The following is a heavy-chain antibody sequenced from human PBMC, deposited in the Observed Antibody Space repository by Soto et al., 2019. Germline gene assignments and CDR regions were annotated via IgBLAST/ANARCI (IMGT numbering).Heavy chain of an antibody. CDR2: IYYSGST. CDR1: GGSISSGGYY. Sequence: SETLSLTCTVSGGSISSGGYYWSWIRQHPGKGLEWIGYIYYSGSTYYNPSLKSRVTISVDRSKNQFSLKLSSVTAADTAVYYCARGGIYCSGGSCYFGETKLFDYWGQGTLVTVSS. V-gene: IGHV4-31*03. CDR3: ARGGIYCSGGSCYFGETKLFDY. D-gene: IGHD2-15*01. J-gene: IGHJ4*02.